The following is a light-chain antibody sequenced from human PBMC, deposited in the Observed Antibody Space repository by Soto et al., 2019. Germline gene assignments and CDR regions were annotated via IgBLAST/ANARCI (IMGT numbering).Light chain of an antibody. Sequence: QSALTQHPSASGSPGQSVTISCTGTSSDVGAYKYVSWYQQYPGKAPKLMIYEVTKRPSGVPDRFSGSKSGNTASLTVSGLQAEDEADYYCTSYVGNDIGVFGGGTKLTVL. CDR1: SSDVGAYKY. CDR2: EVT. V-gene: IGLV2-8*01. CDR3: TSYVGNDIGV. J-gene: IGLJ3*02.